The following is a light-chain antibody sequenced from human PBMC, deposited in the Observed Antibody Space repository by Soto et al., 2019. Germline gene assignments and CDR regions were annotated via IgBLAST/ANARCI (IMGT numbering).Light chain of an antibody. Sequence: DIVLTQSPDSLAVSLGERATINSMPSHNSFYSSDNKNYLSWYQQRPGQPPKLLFYWASTRESGVPDRFSGSGSGTDFTLTINNLQAEDVAVYYCQQYHSDPITFGQGTRVEI. CDR3: QQYHSDPIT. V-gene: IGKV4-1*01. CDR1: HNSFYSSDNKNY. CDR2: WAS. J-gene: IGKJ5*01.